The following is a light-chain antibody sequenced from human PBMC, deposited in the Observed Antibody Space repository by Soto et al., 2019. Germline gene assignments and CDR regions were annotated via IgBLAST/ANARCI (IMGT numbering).Light chain of an antibody. J-gene: IGLJ1*01. Sequence: QSVLTQPASVSGSPGQSITISCTGSSSDVGAYNYVSWYQQHPGKAPKLIICDVSDRPSGVSDRFSGSKSGNTASLTISGLQAEDEADYYCNSYTSSGTYVFGTGTKVTVL. V-gene: IGLV2-14*03. CDR3: NSYTSSGTYV. CDR1: SSDVGAYNY. CDR2: DVS.